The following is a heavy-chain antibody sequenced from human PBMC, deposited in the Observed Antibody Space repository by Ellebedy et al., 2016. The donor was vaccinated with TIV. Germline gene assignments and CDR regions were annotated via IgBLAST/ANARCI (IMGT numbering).Heavy chain of an antibody. J-gene: IGHJ4*02. CDR1: GYTFTSYG. Sequence: AASVKVSCKASGYTFTSYGINWVRQAPGRRLEWMGWISAYNGNTNYTQKLQGRDTMTTDTSTSTAYMELRSLRSDDTAVYYCARGSYYDLLTGYYVAGIDYWGQGTPVTVSS. CDR2: ISAYNGNT. D-gene: IGHD3-9*01. CDR3: ARGSYYDLLTGYYVAGIDY. V-gene: IGHV1-18*04.